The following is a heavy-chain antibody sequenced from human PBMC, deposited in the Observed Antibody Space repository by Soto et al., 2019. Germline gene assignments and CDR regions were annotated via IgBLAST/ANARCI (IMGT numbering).Heavy chain of an antibody. D-gene: IGHD3-10*01. CDR1: GYAFTSYD. V-gene: IGHV1-8*01. CDR3: ARARERCNWFDP. CDR2: MNPNSGNT. J-gene: IGHJ5*02. Sequence: ASVKVSCKASGYAFTSYDINWVRQATGQGLEWMGWMNPNSGNTGYAQKFQGRVTMTRDTSISTAYMELSRLRSDDTAVYYCARARERCNWFDPWGQGTLVTVSS.